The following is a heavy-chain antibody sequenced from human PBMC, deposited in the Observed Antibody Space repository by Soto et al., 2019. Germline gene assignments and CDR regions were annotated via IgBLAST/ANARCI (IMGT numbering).Heavy chain of an antibody. D-gene: IGHD5-18*01. J-gene: IGHJ3*02. Sequence: GGSLRLSCAASGFTFSSYAMHWVRQAPGKGLEWVAVISYDGSNKYYADSVKGRFTISRDNSKNTLYLQMNSLRAEDTAVYYCARDTAMVTPHDAFDIWGQGTMVTVSS. CDR1: GFTFSSYA. V-gene: IGHV3-30-3*01. CDR3: ARDTAMVTPHDAFDI. CDR2: ISYDGSNK.